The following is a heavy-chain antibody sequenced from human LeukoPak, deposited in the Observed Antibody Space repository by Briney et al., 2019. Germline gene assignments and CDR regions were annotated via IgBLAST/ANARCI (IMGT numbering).Heavy chain of an antibody. V-gene: IGHV4-34*01. CDR2: INHSGYT. CDR1: GGSFSGYY. CDR3: ARGPPYYYDILTGYYLADY. Sequence: SETLSLTCGVYGGSFSGYYYSWIRQPPGKGLEWIGEINHSGYTNYNPSLKSRVTISVDTSKNQFSLKLSSVTAADTAVYYCARGPPYYYDILTGYYLADYWGQGTLVTVSS. J-gene: IGHJ4*02. D-gene: IGHD3-9*01.